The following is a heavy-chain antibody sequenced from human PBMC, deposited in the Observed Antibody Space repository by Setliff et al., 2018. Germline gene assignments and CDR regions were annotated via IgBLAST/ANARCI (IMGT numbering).Heavy chain of an antibody. J-gene: IGHJ4*02. D-gene: IGHD3-22*01. V-gene: IGHV4-59*01. CDR1: GGSISSFY. Sequence: SETLSLTCTVSGGSISSFYWSWIRQPPGKGLEWIGYIYYSGNTYYNPSLQSRLTISLDRSKNHFSLKLSSVTAADTAVYYCARASYDSSGYPSDYWGQGTLVTVSS. CDR3: ARASYDSSGYPSDY. CDR2: IYYSGNT.